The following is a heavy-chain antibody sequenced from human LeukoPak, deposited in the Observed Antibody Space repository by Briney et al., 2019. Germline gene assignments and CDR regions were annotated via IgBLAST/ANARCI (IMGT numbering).Heavy chain of an antibody. CDR2: INPNSGGT. D-gene: IGHD3-10*01. Sequence: GASVKVSCKASGYTFTGYYMHWVRQAPGQGLEWMGWINPNSGGTTYAQKFQGRVAMTRDTSINTAYMELSRLRSDDTAVYYCARVLEDSSGTNYYYYGMDVWGQGTTVTVSS. J-gene: IGHJ6*02. CDR1: GYTFTGYY. CDR3: ARVLEDSSGTNYYYYGMDV. V-gene: IGHV1-2*02.